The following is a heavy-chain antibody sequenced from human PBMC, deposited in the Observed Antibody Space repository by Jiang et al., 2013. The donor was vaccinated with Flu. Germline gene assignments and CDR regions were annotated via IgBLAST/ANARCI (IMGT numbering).Heavy chain of an antibody. V-gene: IGHV4-39*07. CDR1: GDSITNGNHR. Sequence: SGDSITNGNHRLGLDPPDPRKGLEWIASIYYRGNTYYNPSLESRVTISLDTAKNRFSLKFKSVTAADTAVYYCAREVGTTVISNWFDPWGQGTLVTVSS. D-gene: IGHD4-17*01. CDR2: IYYRGNT. J-gene: IGHJ5*02. CDR3: AREVGTTVISNWFDP.